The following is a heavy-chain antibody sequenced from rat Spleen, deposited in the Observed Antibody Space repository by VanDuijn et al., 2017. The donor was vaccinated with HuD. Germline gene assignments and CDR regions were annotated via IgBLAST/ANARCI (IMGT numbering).Heavy chain of an antibody. J-gene: IGHJ4*01. CDR2: ITNTGGST. D-gene: IGHD1-12*02. V-gene: IGHV5-31*01. Sequence: EVQLVESGGGLVQPGRSLKLSCVASGFTFNNYWMTWIRQAPGKGLEWVASITNTGGSTYYPDSVKGRFTISRDNAKSTLYLQMNSLRSEDTATYYCTRDRDGTYYYVGVMDAWGQGASVTVSS. CDR1: GFTFNNYW. CDR3: TRDRDGTYYYVGVMDA.